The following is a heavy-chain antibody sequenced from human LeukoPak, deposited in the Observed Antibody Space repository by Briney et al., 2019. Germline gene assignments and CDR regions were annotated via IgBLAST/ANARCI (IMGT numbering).Heavy chain of an antibody. D-gene: IGHD1-1*01. J-gene: IGHJ4*02. CDR3: AKLAWNDGSYYFDY. CDR1: GFNFSYYA. V-gene: IGHV3-30*18. CDR2: VSYDGNDG. Sequence: PGGSLRLSCIGSGFNFSYYAIYWVRQAPGKGLEWVAVVSYDGNDGYYADSVKGRFGISRDNSQNTVTLQMNNLRVDDTAIYYCAKLAWNDGSYYFDYWGQGTLVTVSS.